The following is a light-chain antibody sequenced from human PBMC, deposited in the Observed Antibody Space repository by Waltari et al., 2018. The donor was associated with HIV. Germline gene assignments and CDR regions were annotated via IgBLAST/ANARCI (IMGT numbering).Light chain of an antibody. CDR1: KIGNKG. V-gene: IGLV3-21*01. Sequence: YVLTQPPSVSVAPGEMARLTCGGTKIGNKGVHWYQLKSGQAPLLVIFDNVDRPSRITERFSGSISGFTATLAISRVEPGDEAVYYCQVWDRPSDQWVFGGGTTLIV. J-gene: IGLJ3*02. CDR2: DNV. CDR3: QVWDRPSDQWV.